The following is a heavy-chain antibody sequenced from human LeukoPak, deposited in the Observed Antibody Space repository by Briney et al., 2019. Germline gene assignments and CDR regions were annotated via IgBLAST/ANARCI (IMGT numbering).Heavy chain of an antibody. CDR3: ARRSPSADAFDI. V-gene: IGHV7-4-1*02. CDR2: INTKTGTP. CDR1: GYTFSRNA. Sequence: ASVKVSCKASGYTFSRNAINWVRQAPGQGLEWMGWINTKTGTPTYAQGFTGRFVFSLDISVTTAYLQISNLEAEDTALYYCARRSPSADAFDIWGQGTMVTVSS. J-gene: IGHJ3*02.